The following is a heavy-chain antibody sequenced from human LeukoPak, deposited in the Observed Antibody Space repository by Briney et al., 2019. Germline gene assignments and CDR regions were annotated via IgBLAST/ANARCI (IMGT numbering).Heavy chain of an antibody. J-gene: IGHJ6*03. V-gene: IGHV1-69*13. CDR1: GGTFSSYA. CDR2: IIPIFGTA. CDR3: ARVGSSSWYGPDYYYMDV. Sequence: GASVKVSCKASGGTFSSYAISWVRQAPGQGLEWMGGIIPIFGTANYAQKFQGRVTITADESTSTAYMELSSLRSEDTAVYYCARVGSSSWYGPDYYYMDVWGKGTTVTVSS. D-gene: IGHD6-13*01.